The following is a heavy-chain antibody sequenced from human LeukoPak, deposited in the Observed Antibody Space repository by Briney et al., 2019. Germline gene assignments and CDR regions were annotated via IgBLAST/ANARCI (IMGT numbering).Heavy chain of an antibody. Sequence: PSETLSLTCAVYDGSFSGYYWSWIRQPPGKGLEWIGEINHSGSTNYNPSLKSRVTISVDTSKNQFSLKLTSVTAADTAVYYCARGILLWFGELYSPEPAVDYWGQGTLVTVSS. CDR3: ARGILLWFGELYSPEPAVDY. J-gene: IGHJ4*02. CDR1: DGSFSGYY. V-gene: IGHV4-34*01. D-gene: IGHD3-10*01. CDR2: INHSGST.